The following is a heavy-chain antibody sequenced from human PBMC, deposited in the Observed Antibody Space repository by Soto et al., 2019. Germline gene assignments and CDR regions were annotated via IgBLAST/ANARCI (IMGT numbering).Heavy chain of an antibody. D-gene: IGHD5-18*01. Sequence: ASVKVSCKASGYTFTSYYINWVRQATGQGLEWMGWMNPNSGNTGYAQKFQGRVTMTRNTSISTAYMELSSLRSEDTAVYYCARTPALIQLWLRSNYYYGMDVWGQGTTVTVSS. CDR3: ARTPALIQLWLRSNYYYGMDV. J-gene: IGHJ6*02. V-gene: IGHV1-8*01. CDR1: GYTFTSYY. CDR2: MNPNSGNT.